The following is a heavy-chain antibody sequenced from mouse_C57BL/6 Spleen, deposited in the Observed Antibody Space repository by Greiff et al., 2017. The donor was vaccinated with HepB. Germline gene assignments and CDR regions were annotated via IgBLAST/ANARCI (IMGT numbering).Heavy chain of an antibody. V-gene: IGHV10-1*01. CDR1: GFSFNTYA. D-gene: IGHD2-3*01. CDR2: IRSKSNNYAT. CDR3: VRHGGYYVGAMDY. J-gene: IGHJ4*01. Sequence: VQLKESGGGLVQPKGSLKLSCAASGFSFNTYAMNWVRQAPGKGLEWVARIRSKSNNYATYYADSVKDRFTISRDDSESMLYLQMNNLKTEDTAMYYCVRHGGYYVGAMDYWGQGTSVTVSS.